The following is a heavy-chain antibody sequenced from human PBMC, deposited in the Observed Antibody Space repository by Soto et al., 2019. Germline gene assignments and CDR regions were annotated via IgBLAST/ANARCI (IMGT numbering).Heavy chain of an antibody. J-gene: IGHJ4*02. D-gene: IGHD6-13*01. Sequence: QVQLQQWGAGLLKPSETLSLTCAVYGGSFSGYYWSWIRQPPGKGLEWIGEINHSGSTNYNPSLKSRVTISVDTSKNQFYLKLSSVTAADTAVYYCARGPGIAAAGYFDYWGQGTLVTVSS. CDR2: INHSGST. CDR1: GGSFSGYY. V-gene: IGHV4-34*01. CDR3: ARGPGIAAAGYFDY.